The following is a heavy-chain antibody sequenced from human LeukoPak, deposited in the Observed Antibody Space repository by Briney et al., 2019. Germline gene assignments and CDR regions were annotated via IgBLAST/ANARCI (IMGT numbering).Heavy chain of an antibody. Sequence: SETLSLTCTVSGGSISSYYWSWIRQPPGKGLEWIGYIYYSGSTNYNPSLKSRVTISVDTSKNQFSLKLSSVTAADTAVYYCARDLGHYGSGSLEYWGQGTLVTVSS. CDR3: ARDLGHYGSGSLEY. J-gene: IGHJ4*02. V-gene: IGHV4-59*01. CDR2: IYYSGST. D-gene: IGHD3-10*01. CDR1: GGSISSYY.